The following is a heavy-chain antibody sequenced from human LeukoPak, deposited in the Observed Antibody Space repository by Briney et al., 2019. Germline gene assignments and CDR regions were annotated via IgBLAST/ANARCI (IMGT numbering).Heavy chain of an antibody. J-gene: IGHJ3*02. CDR2: IYYTGTT. D-gene: IGHD6-13*01. Sequence: SETLSLTCTVSGGSISSSLYHWGWIRQSPGKNLEWLGSIYYTGTTHYNPSLKSRVTISVDTSKNQFSLKLSSVTAADTAVYYCAREPKQQPNFIQGYAFDIWGQGTMVTVSS. CDR3: AREPKQQPNFIQGYAFDI. CDR1: GGSISSSLYH. V-gene: IGHV4-39*07.